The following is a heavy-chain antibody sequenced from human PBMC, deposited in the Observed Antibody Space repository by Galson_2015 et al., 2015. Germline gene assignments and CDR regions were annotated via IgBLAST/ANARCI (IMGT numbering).Heavy chain of an antibody. V-gene: IGHV3-7*03. Sequence: SLRLSCATSGFIFGNSAMAWVRQAPGKGLEWVAAIGRDGSEKHYADSVRGRFTISRDNSKKSLFLQMNSLRVDDTAMYFCARGRGSVWSKGGWLAPWGQGTLVTVSS. J-gene: IGHJ5*02. D-gene: IGHD3-16*01. CDR3: ARGRGSVWSKGGWLAP. CDR1: GFIFGNSA. CDR2: IGRDGSEK.